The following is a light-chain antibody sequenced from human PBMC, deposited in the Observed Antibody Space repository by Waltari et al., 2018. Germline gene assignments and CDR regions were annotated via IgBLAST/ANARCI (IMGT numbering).Light chain of an antibody. CDR3: QHYRSLPVT. V-gene: IGKV3-20*01. J-gene: IGKJ1*01. CDR1: ESVRRA. Sequence: EIVLTQSPGTLSLYPGERATLSCRASESVRRALAWYQQRPGQAPRLLIYDASSRATGIPDRFSGSGSGTDVSLTISRLEPEDFALYYCQHYRSLPVTFGQGTKVEIK. CDR2: DAS.